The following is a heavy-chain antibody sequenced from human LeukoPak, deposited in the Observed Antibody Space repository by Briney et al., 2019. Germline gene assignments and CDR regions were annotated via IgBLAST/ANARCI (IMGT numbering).Heavy chain of an antibody. J-gene: IGHJ4*02. Sequence: PSETLSLTCTASGGSISSYYRSWVRQPAGKGLEWIGRIYTNGSTNYNPSLKSRVTISVNKYKNQFLLKLSCVTAADTAVYYCAREGGSYYADFDYWGQGTLVTVSS. CDR3: AREGGSYYADFDY. V-gene: IGHV4-4*07. CDR2: IYTNGST. D-gene: IGHD1-26*01. CDR1: GGSISSYY.